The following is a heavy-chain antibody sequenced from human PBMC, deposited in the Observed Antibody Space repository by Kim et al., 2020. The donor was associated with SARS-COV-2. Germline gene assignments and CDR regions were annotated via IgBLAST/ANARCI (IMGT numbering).Heavy chain of an antibody. Sequence: GGSLRLSCAASGFTFSSYSMNWVRQAPGKGLEWVSYISSSSSTIYYADSVKGRFTISRDNAKNSLYLQMNSLRDEDTAVYYCARGGYDILTGYYNPYNLDYWGQGTLVTVSS. CDR1: GFTFSSYS. CDR3: ARGGYDILTGYYNPYNLDY. CDR2: ISSSSSTI. D-gene: IGHD3-9*01. J-gene: IGHJ4*02. V-gene: IGHV3-48*02.